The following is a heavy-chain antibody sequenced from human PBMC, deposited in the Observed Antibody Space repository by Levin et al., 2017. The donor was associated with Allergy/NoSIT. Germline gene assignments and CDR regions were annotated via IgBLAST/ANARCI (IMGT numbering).Heavy chain of an antibody. CDR2: ISYDGRNT. V-gene: IGHV3-30*04. D-gene: IGHD3-9*01. CDR1: GFTFNTYA. J-gene: IGHJ6*03. Sequence: PGGSLRLSCAASGFTFNTYAIHWVRQAPGEGLGWVAVISYDGRNTYYADSVKGRFTISRDNSDNTLYLQMNSLRAEDTAVYYCARDRDYDITGYMDVWGKGTTVTVSS. CDR3: ARDRDYDITGYMDV.